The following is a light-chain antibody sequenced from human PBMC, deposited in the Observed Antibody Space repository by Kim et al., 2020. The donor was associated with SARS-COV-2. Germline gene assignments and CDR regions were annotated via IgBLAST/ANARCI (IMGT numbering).Light chain of an antibody. CDR1: SSDVGGYNY. V-gene: IGLV2-14*03. Sequence: QSALTQPASVSGSPGQSITISCTGTSSDVGGYNYVSWYQQHPGKAPKLMIYDVSNRPSGVSNRFSGSMSGNTASLTISGLQAEDEADYYRSSYTSSSTRVFGGGTQLTVL. CDR2: DVS. J-gene: IGLJ3*02. CDR3: SSYTSSSTRV.